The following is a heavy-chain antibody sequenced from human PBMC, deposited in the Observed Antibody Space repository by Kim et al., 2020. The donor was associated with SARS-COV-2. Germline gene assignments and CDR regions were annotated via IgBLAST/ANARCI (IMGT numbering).Heavy chain of an antibody. CDR2: ISYDGSNK. Sequence: GGSLRLSCAASGFTFSSYGMHWVRQAPGKGLEWVAVISYDGSNKYYADSVKGRFTISRDNSKNTLYLQMNSLRAEETAVYYCAKSMNFWPYSSSWYVPPRATRAYGMDVWGQGTTVTVSS. CDR3: AKSMNFWPYSSSWYVPPRATRAYGMDV. J-gene: IGHJ6*02. D-gene: IGHD6-13*01. CDR1: GFTFSSYG. V-gene: IGHV3-30*18.